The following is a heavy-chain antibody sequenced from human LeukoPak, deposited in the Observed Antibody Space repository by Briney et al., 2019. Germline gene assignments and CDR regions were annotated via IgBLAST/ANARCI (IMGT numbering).Heavy chain of an antibody. D-gene: IGHD4-17*01. CDR1: GFTLSSYA. V-gene: IGHV3-23*01. CDR2: STVGGTNT. Sequence: GGSLRLSRAASGFTLSSYAMSWVRQAPGTGLEWVSGSTVGGTNTHYADSVKGRFTISRDHSKNMLYLQMNSLRAEDTAIYYCAKDIYAYVTNCFFDYWGQGSLVTVSS. J-gene: IGHJ4*02. CDR3: AKDIYAYVTNCFFDY.